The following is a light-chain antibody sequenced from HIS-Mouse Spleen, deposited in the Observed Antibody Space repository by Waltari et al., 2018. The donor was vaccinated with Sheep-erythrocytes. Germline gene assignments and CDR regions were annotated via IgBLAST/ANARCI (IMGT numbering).Light chain of an antibody. CDR1: SSAVGGYTY. CDR3: CSYAGSYNHV. Sequence: QSALTQPRTVSGSPGPSVTISCTGTSSAVGGYTYVSWYHQHPGKAPKLMIYDVSKRPSGVPDRFSGSKSGNTASLTISGLQAEDEADYYCCSYAGSYNHVFATGTKVTVL. V-gene: IGLV2-11*01. CDR2: DVS. J-gene: IGLJ1*01.